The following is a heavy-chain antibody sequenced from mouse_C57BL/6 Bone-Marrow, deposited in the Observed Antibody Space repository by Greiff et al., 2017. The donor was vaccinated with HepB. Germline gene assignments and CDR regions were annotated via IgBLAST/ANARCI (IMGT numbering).Heavy chain of an antibody. CDR1: GYTFTDYY. Sequence: EVQLQQSGPELVKPGASVKISCKASGYTFTDYYMNWVKQSHGKSLEWIGDINPNNGGTSYNQKFKGKATLTVDKSSSTAYMELRSLTSEDSAVYYCAINYYSNYVGYWYFDVWGTGTTVTVSS. D-gene: IGHD2-5*01. V-gene: IGHV1-26*01. J-gene: IGHJ1*03. CDR3: AINYYSNYVGYWYFDV. CDR2: INPNNGGT.